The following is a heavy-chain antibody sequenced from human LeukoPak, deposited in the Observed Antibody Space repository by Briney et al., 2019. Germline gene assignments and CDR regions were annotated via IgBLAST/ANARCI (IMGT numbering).Heavy chain of an antibody. D-gene: IGHD1-26*01. CDR2: ISAYNGNT. Sequence: ASVKVSCKASGYTFTSYYMHWVRQAPGQGLEWMGWISAYNGNTNYAQKLQGRVTMTTDTSTSTAYMELRSLRSDDTAVYYCARDIEWELPDYWGQGTLVTVSS. V-gene: IGHV1-18*04. CDR1: GYTFTSYY. J-gene: IGHJ4*02. CDR3: ARDIEWELPDY.